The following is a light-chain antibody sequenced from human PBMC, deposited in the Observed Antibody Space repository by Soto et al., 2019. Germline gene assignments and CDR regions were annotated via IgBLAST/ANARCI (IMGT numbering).Light chain of an antibody. J-gene: IGKJ4*01. Sequence: EIVLTQSPATLSLSPGERATLSCRTSQSISTYLAWYQQKPGQAPRLLIYDASNRATGIPARFSASGSGTDFTLTISSLEPEDFAVYYCQHRRNWPLTFGGGPTVEIK. CDR3: QHRRNWPLT. CDR1: QSISTY. CDR2: DAS. V-gene: IGKV3-11*01.